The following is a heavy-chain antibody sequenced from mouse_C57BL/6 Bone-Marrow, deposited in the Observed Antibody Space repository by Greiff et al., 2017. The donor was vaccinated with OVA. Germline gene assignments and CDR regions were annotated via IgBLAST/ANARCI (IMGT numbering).Heavy chain of an antibody. CDR1: GYSITSGYY. J-gene: IGHJ3*01. Sequence: EVQLQESGPGLVKPSQSLSLTCSVTGYSITSGYYWNWIRQFPGNKLEWMGYISYDGSNNYNPSLKNRISITRDTSKNQFFLKLNSVTTEDTATYYCAREFFAYWGQGTLVTVSA. CDR2: ISYDGSN. CDR3: AREFFAY. V-gene: IGHV3-6*01.